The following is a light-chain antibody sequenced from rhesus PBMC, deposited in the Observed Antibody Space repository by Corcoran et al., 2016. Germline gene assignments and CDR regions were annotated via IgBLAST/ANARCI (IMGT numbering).Light chain of an antibody. CDR2: KAS. J-gene: IGKJ2*01. CDR3: QHNHGFPYS. CDR1: EDINKH. Sequence: DIQLTQSPSSLSASVGDRVTITCRASEDINKHLNWYQQKPGKAPQLLIYKASNLQSGVPSRFSGSGAVTDYTVTISGLQSEDVSTYYCQHNHGFPYSFGQGTKVEI. V-gene: IGKV1-74*01.